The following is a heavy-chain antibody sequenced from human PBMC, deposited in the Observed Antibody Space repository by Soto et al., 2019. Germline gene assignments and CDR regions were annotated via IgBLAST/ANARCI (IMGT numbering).Heavy chain of an antibody. V-gene: IGHV3-7*01. D-gene: IGHD2-2*01. CDR1: GFTFSTYW. CDR3: AREVRGPLF. Sequence: GGSLRLSCAASGFTFSTYWMSWVRQAPGKGLEWVANINQDGSEIYIVDSVKGRFTISRDNAKNSLYLQMNSLRVEDTAVYYCAREVRGPLFWGQGILVTVSS. J-gene: IGHJ1*01. CDR2: INQDGSEI.